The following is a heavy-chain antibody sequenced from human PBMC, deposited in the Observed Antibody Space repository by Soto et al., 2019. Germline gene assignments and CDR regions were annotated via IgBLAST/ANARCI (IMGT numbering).Heavy chain of an antibody. CDR3: AKSYDFLSGSHMTTGWFDP. D-gene: IGHD3-3*01. CDR1: GFTFSSYS. Sequence: EVQLVESGGGLVQPGGSLRLSCAASGFTFSSYSMNWVRQAPGKGLEWVSYISSSSSTIYYADSVKGRFTISRDNAKNSLYLQMNGLRAEDTAVYYCAKSYDFLSGSHMTTGWFDPWGQGTLVTVSS. J-gene: IGHJ5*02. V-gene: IGHV3-48*01. CDR2: ISSSSSTI.